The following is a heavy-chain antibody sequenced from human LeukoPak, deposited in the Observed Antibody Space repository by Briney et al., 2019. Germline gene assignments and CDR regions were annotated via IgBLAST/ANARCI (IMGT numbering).Heavy chain of an antibody. CDR3: ARRPPGIAAAGTGNDAFDI. CDR1: GGTFSSYA. J-gene: IGHJ3*02. CDR2: INPNSGGT. Sequence: ASVKVSCKAPGGTFSSYAISWVRQAPGQGLEWMGRINPNSGGTNYAQKFQGRVTMTRDTSISTAYMELSRLRSDDTAVYYCARRPPGIAAAGTGNDAFDIWGQGTMVTVSS. D-gene: IGHD6-13*01. V-gene: IGHV1-2*06.